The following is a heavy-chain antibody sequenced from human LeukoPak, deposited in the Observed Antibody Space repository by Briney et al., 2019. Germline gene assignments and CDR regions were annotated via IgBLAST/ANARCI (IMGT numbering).Heavy chain of an antibody. CDR1: GFTFTSSA. D-gene: IGHD3-22*01. V-gene: IGHV1-58*02. CDR2: IVVGSGNT. CDR3: AAGRGKGYYYSSGSRIGFDP. Sequence: SVKVSCKASGFTFTSSAMQWVRQARGQRLEWIGWIVVGSGNTNYAQKFQERVTITRDMSTSTAYMELSSLRSEDTAVYYCAAGRGKGYYYSSGSRIGFDPWGQGTLVTVSS. J-gene: IGHJ5*02.